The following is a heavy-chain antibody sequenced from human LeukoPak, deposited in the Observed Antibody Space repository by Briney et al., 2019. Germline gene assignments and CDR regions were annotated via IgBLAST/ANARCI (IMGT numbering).Heavy chain of an antibody. Sequence: GRSLRLSCAASGFTFSSYAMHWVRQAPGKGLEWVAVISYDGSNKYYADSVKGRFTISRDNSKNTLYLQMNSLRAEDTAVYYCARAENGYSSSWSYSYYYYMDVWGKGTTVTVSS. CDR2: ISYDGSNK. J-gene: IGHJ6*03. V-gene: IGHV3-30*04. D-gene: IGHD6-13*01. CDR1: GFTFSSYA. CDR3: ARAENGYSSSWSYSYYYYMDV.